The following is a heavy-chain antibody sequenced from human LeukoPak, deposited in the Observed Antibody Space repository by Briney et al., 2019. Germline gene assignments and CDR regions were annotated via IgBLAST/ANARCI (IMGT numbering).Heavy chain of an antibody. D-gene: IGHD2-2*01. V-gene: IGHV1-69*13. CDR1: GGTFSSYA. CDR2: IIPIFGTA. J-gene: IGHJ5*02. Sequence: GASVKVSCKASGGTFSSYAISWVRQAPGQGLEWMGGIIPIFGTANYAQKFQGRVTITADESTSTAYMELSSLRSEDTAVYYCAREKYSEAICSSTSCYARRKNWFDPWGQGTLVTVSS. CDR3: AREKYSEAICSSTSCYARRKNWFDP.